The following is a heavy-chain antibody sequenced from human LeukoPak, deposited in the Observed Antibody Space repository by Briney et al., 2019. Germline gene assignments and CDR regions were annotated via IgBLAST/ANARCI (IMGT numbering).Heavy chain of an antibody. V-gene: IGHV3-33*01. J-gene: IGHJ3*02. Sequence: GGSLRLSCAASGFTFNSYGIHWVRQAPGKGLEWVAVIWYDGSSKYYTDSVKGRFTISRDKAKNSLYLQMNSLRAEDTAVYYCAREDYADAFDIWGQGTMVTVSS. D-gene: IGHD4-17*01. CDR3: AREDYADAFDI. CDR2: IWYDGSSK. CDR1: GFTFNSYG.